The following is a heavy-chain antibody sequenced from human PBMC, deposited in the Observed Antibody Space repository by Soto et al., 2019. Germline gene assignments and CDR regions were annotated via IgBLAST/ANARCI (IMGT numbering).Heavy chain of an antibody. V-gene: IGHV4-4*07. CDR3: ARDVDYNNWVLYY. CDR1: GGSITGYY. Sequence: SETLSLTCTVSGGSITGYYWTWIRQPAGKGLEWIGRVYSSGSTNYNPSLKSRVTMSVDASKNQFSLKLHSVTAADTAVYYCARDVDYNNWVLYYWGQGSLVTVS. D-gene: IGHD1-1*01. CDR2: VYSSGST. J-gene: IGHJ4*02.